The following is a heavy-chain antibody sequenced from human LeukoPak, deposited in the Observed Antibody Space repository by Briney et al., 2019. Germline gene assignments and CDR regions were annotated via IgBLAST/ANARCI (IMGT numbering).Heavy chain of an antibody. CDR3: ARGISLLWFGELPNYFDY. CDR2: IFYSGTT. V-gene: IGHV4-39*07. J-gene: IGHJ4*02. Sequence: SETLSLTCTVSGGSLSNTNYYWGWIRQPPGKGLEWIANIFYSGTTHYNPSLKSRVTISVDTSKNQFSLKLSSVTAADTAVYYCARGISLLWFGELPNYFDYWGQGTLVTVSS. CDR1: GGSLSNTNYY. D-gene: IGHD3-10*01.